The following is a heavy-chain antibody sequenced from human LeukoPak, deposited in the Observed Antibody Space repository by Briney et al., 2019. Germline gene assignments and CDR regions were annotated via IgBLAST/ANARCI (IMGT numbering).Heavy chain of an antibody. J-gene: IGHJ4*02. V-gene: IGHV3-74*01. D-gene: IGHD6-19*01. Sequence: GGSLRLSCAASGITFSSSWMHWVRQVPGKGLVWVSRINSDATTTSYADSVKGRFTISRDNAKNTLYLQMNSLRVEDTAVYYCARRHFTNGWYCFDYWGQGTLVTVSS. CDR1: GITFSSSW. CDR2: INSDATTT. CDR3: ARRHFTNGWYCFDY.